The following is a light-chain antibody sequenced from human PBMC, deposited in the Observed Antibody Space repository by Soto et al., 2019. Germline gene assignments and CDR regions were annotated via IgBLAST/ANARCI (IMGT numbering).Light chain of an antibody. V-gene: IGKV1-17*03. J-gene: IGKJ4*01. CDR1: QGINNY. CDR3: LQHNSYPLT. CDR2: AAS. Sequence: DIQMTQSPSAMSASVGDRVTITCRASQGINNYLVWFQQKPGKVPQRLIYAASSLQSGVPSRFSGSGSGTEFTLTISSLQPEDFATYYCLQHNSYPLTFGGGTKVDI.